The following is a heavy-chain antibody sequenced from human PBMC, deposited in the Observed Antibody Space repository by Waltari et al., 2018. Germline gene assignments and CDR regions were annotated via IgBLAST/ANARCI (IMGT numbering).Heavy chain of an antibody. V-gene: IGHV4-59*01. D-gene: IGHD3-9*01. J-gene: IGHJ4*02. CDR2: IFESGSA. Sequence: QVQLQESGPGVVKPSETLSLTCSVSGVSISGFPWNFIRQTPEKGLEWMAKIFESGSASYNPSLKSRVTMSVDTSKNQFSLKMTSVTGADTAVYYCARSGMPTKFGADYWGQGTLVTVSA. CDR3: ARSGMPTKFGADY. CDR1: GVSISGFP.